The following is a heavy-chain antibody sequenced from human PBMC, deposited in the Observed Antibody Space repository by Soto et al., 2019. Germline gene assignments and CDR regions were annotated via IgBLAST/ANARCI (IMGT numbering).Heavy chain of an antibody. CDR1: GGSISSGDYY. V-gene: IGHV4-61*08. D-gene: IGHD3-10*01. J-gene: IGHJ5*02. Sequence: TSETLSLTCTVSGGSISSGDYYWSWIRQPPGKGLEWIGYIYYNGSTNYNPSLKSRVTISVDASKNQFSLKLNSVTAADTAVYSCARGSNWHNWFDPWGQGTQVTVSS. CDR3: ARGSNWHNWFDP. CDR2: IYYNGST.